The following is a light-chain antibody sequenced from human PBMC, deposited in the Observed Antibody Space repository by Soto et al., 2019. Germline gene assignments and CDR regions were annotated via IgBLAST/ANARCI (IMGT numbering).Light chain of an antibody. CDR1: QTVSRS. CDR2: GAS. J-gene: IGKJ5*01. Sequence: EVVLTQSPATLSVSPGERATLSCRASQTVSRSLAWYQQKPGQAPRLLIYGASTRATGIPARFSGSGSGTEFTLTISSLQSEDFAVYYCQQRSNWPRITFGQGTRLEIK. V-gene: IGKV3-15*01. CDR3: QQRSNWPRIT.